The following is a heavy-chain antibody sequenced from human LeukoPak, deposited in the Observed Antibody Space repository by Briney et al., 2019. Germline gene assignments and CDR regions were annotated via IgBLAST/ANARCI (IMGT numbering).Heavy chain of an antibody. CDR1: GGSISSYY. J-gene: IGHJ3*02. V-gene: IGHV4-59*08. Sequence: PSETLSLTCTVSGGSISSYYWSWMRQPPGKGLEWVSYIYYTGSTDYNPSLKSRVTISVDTSKNQFSLKLSSVTAADTAVYYCARTYSSDHDAFDIWGQGTMVTVSS. CDR2: IYYTGST. D-gene: IGHD6-25*01. CDR3: ARTYSSDHDAFDI.